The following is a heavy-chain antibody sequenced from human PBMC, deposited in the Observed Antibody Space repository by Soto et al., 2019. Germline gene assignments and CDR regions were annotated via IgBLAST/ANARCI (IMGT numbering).Heavy chain of an antibody. J-gene: IGHJ6*03. D-gene: IGHD1-26*01. CDR2: MNPNSGNT. Sequence: ASVKVSCKASGYTFTSYDINWVRQATVQGLEWMGWMNPNSGNTGYAQKFQGRVTMTRNTSISTAYMELSSLGSEDTAVYYCAREATRRYMDVWGKGTTVTGSS. V-gene: IGHV1-8*01. CDR3: AREATRRYMDV. CDR1: GYTFTSYD.